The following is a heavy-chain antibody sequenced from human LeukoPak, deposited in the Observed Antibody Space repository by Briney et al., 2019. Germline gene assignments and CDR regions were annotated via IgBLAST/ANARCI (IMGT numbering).Heavy chain of an antibody. Sequence: SQTLSLTCTVSGGSISSGSYYWSWIRQPAGKGLEWIGRIYTSGSTNYNPSLKSRVTISVDTSKNQFSLNLNSVTAADTAVYYCARGPTPVRGDRTKWFDPWGQGTLVTVSS. V-gene: IGHV4-61*02. CDR2: IYTSGST. CDR1: GGSISSGSYY. J-gene: IGHJ5*02. D-gene: IGHD3-10*01. CDR3: ARGPTPVRGDRTKWFDP.